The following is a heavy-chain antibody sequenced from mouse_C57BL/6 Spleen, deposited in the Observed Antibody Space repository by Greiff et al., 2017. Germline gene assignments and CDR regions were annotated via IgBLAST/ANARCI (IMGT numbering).Heavy chain of an antibody. Sequence: EVQLHHSGPELVTPGASVQISCKASGYTFPDSYMNWVKQSPGQSLEWIGDLNPNTGGTSYNQKVKGKATLTVDESSSTAYMELRSLTSEDAAVYDCGRWDGNGYIDVWGTGTTGTVSS. V-gene: IGHV1-26*01. CDR3: GRWDGNGYIDV. CDR2: LNPNTGGT. J-gene: IGHJ1*03. D-gene: IGHD2-1*01. CDR1: GYTFPDSY.